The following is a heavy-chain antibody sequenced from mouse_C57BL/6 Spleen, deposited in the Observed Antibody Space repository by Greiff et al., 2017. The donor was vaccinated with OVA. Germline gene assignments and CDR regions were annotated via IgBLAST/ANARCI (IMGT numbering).Heavy chain of an antibody. Sequence: EVQVVESEGGLVQPGSSMKLSCTASGFTFSDYYMAWVRQVPEKGLEWVANINYDGSSTYYLDSLKSRFIISRDNAKNILYLQMSSLKSEDTATYYCARDSSGPFDYWGQGTTLTVSS. CDR1: GFTFSDYY. CDR3: ARDSSGPFDY. J-gene: IGHJ2*01. D-gene: IGHD3-2*02. V-gene: IGHV5-16*01. CDR2: INYDGSST.